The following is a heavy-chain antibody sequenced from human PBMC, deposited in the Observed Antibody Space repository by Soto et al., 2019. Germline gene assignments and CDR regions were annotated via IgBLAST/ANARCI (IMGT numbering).Heavy chain of an antibody. J-gene: IGHJ6*03. CDR1: GFTVSSKY. CDR2: IQSGGTT. Sequence: EVQLVESGGGLVQPGGSLRLSCAASGFTVSSKYMSWVRQAPGKGLEWVSLIQSGGTTYYADSVKGRFTISRDSSKNMLHLQMDSPRAEDTAVYYCARDDILCSGGSCYGVRMDVWGKGTTVTVSS. CDR3: ARDDILCSGGSCYGVRMDV. V-gene: IGHV3-66*01. D-gene: IGHD2-15*01.